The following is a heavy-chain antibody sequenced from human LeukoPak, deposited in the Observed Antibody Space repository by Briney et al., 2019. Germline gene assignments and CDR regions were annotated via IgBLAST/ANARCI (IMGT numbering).Heavy chain of an antibody. Sequence: SQTLSLTCTVSGGSISSGSYYWSWIRQPAWKGLEWIGRIYSSGSTNYNPSLKSRVTISVDTSKNQFSLKLSSVTAADTAVYYCARAVADYDFWSGYGYWGQGTLVTVSS. CDR1: GGSISSGSYY. V-gene: IGHV4-61*02. J-gene: IGHJ4*02. D-gene: IGHD3-3*01. CDR3: ARAVADYDFWSGYGY. CDR2: IYSSGST.